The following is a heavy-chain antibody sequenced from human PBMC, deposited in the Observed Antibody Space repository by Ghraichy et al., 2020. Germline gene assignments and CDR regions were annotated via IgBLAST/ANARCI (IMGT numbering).Heavy chain of an antibody. D-gene: IGHD1-26*01. V-gene: IGHV3-7*03. J-gene: IGHJ4*02. CDR3: ARGSYPFNY. CDR2: IKEDRSEN. Sequence: LSLTCADSGFTFGSYWMGWVRQAPGKGLEWVANIKEDRSENHYVDSVKGRFTISRDNAENSLYLQMNSLRVEDTAVYYCARGSYPFNYWGQGTLVTVSS. CDR1: GFTFGSYW.